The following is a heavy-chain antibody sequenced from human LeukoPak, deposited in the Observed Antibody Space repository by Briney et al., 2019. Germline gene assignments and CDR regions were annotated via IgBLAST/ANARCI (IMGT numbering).Heavy chain of an antibody. CDR3: ARDTKYAFDN. Sequence: GGSLRLSCAASGFTFSSYSMNWVRQAPGKGLEWISYIGISSGNTKHADSVKGRFTISGDKAKNSVYLQMNSLRVEDTAVYYCARDTKYAFDNWGQGTLVTVSS. CDR1: GFTFSSYS. CDR2: IGISSGNT. D-gene: IGHD2-2*01. J-gene: IGHJ4*02. V-gene: IGHV3-48*01.